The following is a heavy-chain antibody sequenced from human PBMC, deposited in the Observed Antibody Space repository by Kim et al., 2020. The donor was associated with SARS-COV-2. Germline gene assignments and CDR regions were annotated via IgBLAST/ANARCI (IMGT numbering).Heavy chain of an antibody. CDR2: ISADGGST. CDR1: GFTFDDYA. D-gene: IGHD3-10*01. V-gene: IGHV3-43*02. CDR3: ATATTGPSGSGSYYNPFFAY. Sequence: GGSLRLSCAASGFTFDDYAMQWVRQAPGKGLECVSLISADGGSTYYADSVKGRFTISRDNSKTSLYLQMSSLSTEDTALYYCATATTGPSGSGSYYNPFFAYWGQGTLVTVSS. J-gene: IGHJ4*02.